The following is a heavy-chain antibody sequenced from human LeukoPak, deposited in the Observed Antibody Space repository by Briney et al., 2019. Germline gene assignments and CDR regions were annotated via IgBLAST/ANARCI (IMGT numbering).Heavy chain of an antibody. CDR3: GRNLGSGSDH. CDR2: THYRGDI. CDR1: GASVSSDY. D-gene: IGHD3-10*01. J-gene: IGHJ4*02. Sequence: SETLSLTCSVSGASVSSDYWNWIRQSPGRGLEWIGYTHYRGDINYNPSLKSRLTMSVDASSNQVSLKLSSVTAADAAVYYCGRNLGSGSDHWGQGTLVAVSS. V-gene: IGHV4-59*02.